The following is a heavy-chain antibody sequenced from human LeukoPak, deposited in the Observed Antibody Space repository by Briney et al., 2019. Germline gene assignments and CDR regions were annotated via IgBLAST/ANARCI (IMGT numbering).Heavy chain of an antibody. D-gene: IGHD1-26*01. V-gene: IGHV3-43*01. J-gene: IGHJ4*02. CDR2: ISWDGGST. CDR1: GFTFDDYT. Sequence: PGGSLRLSCAASGFTFDDYTMHWVRQAPGKGLEWVSLISWDGGSTYYADSVKGRFTISRDNSKNSLYLQMNSLRTEDTALYYCAKDYSSGSYFDYWGQGTLATVSS. CDR3: AKDYSSGSYFDY.